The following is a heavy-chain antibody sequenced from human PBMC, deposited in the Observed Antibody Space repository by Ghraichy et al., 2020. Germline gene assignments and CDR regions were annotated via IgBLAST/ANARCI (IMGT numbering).Heavy chain of an antibody. CDR1: GGSISSYY. Sequence: SETLSLTCTVSGGSISSYYWSWIRQPAGKGLEWIGRIYTSGSTNYNPSLKSRVTMSVDTSKNQFSLKLSSVTAADTAVYYCARDPYHRGNGAFDIWGQGTMVTVSS. CDR2: IYTSGST. V-gene: IGHV4-4*07. D-gene: IGHD1-14*01. J-gene: IGHJ3*02. CDR3: ARDPYHRGNGAFDI.